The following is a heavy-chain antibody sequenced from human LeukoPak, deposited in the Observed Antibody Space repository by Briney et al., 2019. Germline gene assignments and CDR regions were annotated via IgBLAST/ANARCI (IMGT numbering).Heavy chain of an antibody. J-gene: IGHJ4*02. D-gene: IGHD3-16*01. CDR1: GFTVSNNY. CDR3: ASHGGGY. V-gene: IGHV3-53*01. CDR2: NYGDGDTT. Sequence: GGSLRLSCAASGFTVSNNYISWVRQAPGKGLQWVSINYGDGDTTYYADSVKGRFTISRDNSKNTLYLQMNSLRVEDTAVYYCASHGGGYWGQGTLVTVSS.